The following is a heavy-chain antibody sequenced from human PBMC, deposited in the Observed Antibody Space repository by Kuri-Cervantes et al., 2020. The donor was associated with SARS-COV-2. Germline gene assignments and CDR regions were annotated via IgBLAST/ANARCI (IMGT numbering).Heavy chain of an antibody. D-gene: IGHD5-18*01. Sequence: ASVKVSCKVSGYTLTELSMHWVRQAPGQGLEWMGIINPSGGSTSYAQKFQGRVTMTRDTSASTVYMELSSLRSEDTPVYYCATPGGYSYGFSYAFDIWGQGTMVTVSS. CDR3: ATPGGYSYGFSYAFDI. CDR1: GYTLTELS. CDR2: INPSGGST. V-gene: IGHV1-46*01. J-gene: IGHJ3*02.